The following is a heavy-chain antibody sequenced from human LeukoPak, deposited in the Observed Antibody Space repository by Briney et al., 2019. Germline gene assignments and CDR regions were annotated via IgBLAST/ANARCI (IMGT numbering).Heavy chain of an antibody. CDR3: ARFPPRVAVGFDP. CDR2: ISAYNGNT. D-gene: IGHD6-19*01. Sequence: ASVKVSCKASGGTFSSYAISWVRQAPGQGLEWMGWISAYNGNTNYAQKLQGRVTMTTDTSTSTAYMELRSPRSDDTAVYYCARFPPRVAVGFDPWGQGTLVTVSS. CDR1: GGTFSSYA. J-gene: IGHJ5*02. V-gene: IGHV1-18*01.